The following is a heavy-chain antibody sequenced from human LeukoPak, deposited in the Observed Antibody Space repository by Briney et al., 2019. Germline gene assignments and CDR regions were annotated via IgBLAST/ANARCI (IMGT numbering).Heavy chain of an antibody. V-gene: IGHV1-2*02. Sequence: ASVKVSCTASGYTFTDYYIHWVRQAPGQGLEWMGWINPASGGTNYAQKFQGRVTMTGDTSTSTVYMELSRLTSDDTAVYYCARGWLAIVVVPPDFWGQGTLVTVSS. CDR1: GYTFTDYY. CDR2: INPASGGT. D-gene: IGHD2-21*01. CDR3: ARGWLAIVVVPPDF. J-gene: IGHJ4*02.